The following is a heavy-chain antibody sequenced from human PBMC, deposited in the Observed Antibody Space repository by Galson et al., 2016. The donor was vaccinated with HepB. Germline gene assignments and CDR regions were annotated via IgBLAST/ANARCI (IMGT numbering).Heavy chain of an antibody. V-gene: IGHV3-33*06. CDR3: AKDPGGQNMDEYFQH. Sequence: SLRLSCAASGFTFSGYGMHWVRQAPGKGLEWVAVIWYDGSNEYYADSVKGRFTISRDNSKKTLYLQLSSLRADDTAVYYCAKDPGGQNMDEYFQHWGQGTLVTVSS. J-gene: IGHJ1*01. CDR1: GFTFSGYG. CDR2: IWYDGSNE. D-gene: IGHD1/OR15-1a*01.